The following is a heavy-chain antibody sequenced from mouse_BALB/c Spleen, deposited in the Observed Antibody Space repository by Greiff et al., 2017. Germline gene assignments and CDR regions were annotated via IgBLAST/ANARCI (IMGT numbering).Heavy chain of an antibody. V-gene: IGHV14-3*02. D-gene: IGHD1-1*01. CDR3: ARSGYYGSSIYAMDY. CDR1: GFNIKDTY. Sequence: EVQLQQSGAELVKPGASVKLSCTASGFNIKDTYMHWVKQRPEQGLEWIGRIDPANGNTKYDPKFQGKATITADTSSNTAYLQLSSLTSEDTAVYYCARSGYYGSSIYAMDYWGQGTSVTVSS. CDR2: IDPANGNT. J-gene: IGHJ4*01.